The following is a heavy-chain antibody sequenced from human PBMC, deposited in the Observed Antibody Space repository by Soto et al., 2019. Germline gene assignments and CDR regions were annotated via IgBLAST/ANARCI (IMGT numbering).Heavy chain of an antibody. J-gene: IGHJ3*02. Sequence: ASVKVCCKASGYTFTSYGTRWLRQAQGQELEWMGWISAYNGNTNYAQKLQGRVTMTTDTSTSTAYMELRSLRSDDTAVYYCARAMENFWSAFDIWGQGTMVTVSS. CDR3: ARAMENFWSAFDI. V-gene: IGHV1-18*01. D-gene: IGHD3-3*01. CDR2: ISAYNGNT. CDR1: GYTFTSYG.